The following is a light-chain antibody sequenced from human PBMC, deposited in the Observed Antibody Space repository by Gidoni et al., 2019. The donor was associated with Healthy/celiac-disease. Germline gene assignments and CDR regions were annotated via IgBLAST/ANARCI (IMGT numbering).Light chain of an antibody. CDR3: QVWDSSSDLVV. CDR1: NIGSKS. CDR2: YDS. Sequence: SYVLTQPPSASVAPGKTARITCGGHNIGSKSVHWYQQKPGQAPVLVIYYDSDRPSGIPERFSGSNSGNTATLTISRVEAGDEADYYCQVWDSSSDLVVFGGGTKLTVL. V-gene: IGLV3-21*04. J-gene: IGLJ2*01.